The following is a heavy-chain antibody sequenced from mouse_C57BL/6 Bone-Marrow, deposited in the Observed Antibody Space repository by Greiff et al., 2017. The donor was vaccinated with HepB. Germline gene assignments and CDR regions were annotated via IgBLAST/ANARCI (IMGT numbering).Heavy chain of an antibody. CDR1: GFSFNTYA. V-gene: IGHV10-1*01. Sequence: EVKLEESGGGLVQPKGSLKLSCAASGFSFNTYAMNWVRQAPGKGLEWVARIRSKSNNYATYYADSVKDRFTISRDDSESMLYLQMNNLKTADTAMDYCVRRGFAYWGQGTLVTVSA. CDR3: VRRGFAY. J-gene: IGHJ3*01. CDR2: IRSKSNNYAT.